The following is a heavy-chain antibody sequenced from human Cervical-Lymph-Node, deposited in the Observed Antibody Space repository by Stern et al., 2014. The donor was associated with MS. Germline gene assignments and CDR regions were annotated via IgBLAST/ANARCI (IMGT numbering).Heavy chain of an antibody. V-gene: IGHV7-4-1*02. Sequence: QLVQSGSELMQPGAAVKVSCKASGYSFTSYAMHWVRQAPGQGLEWMGWINTSAGTATYTQGFTGLFVFSLDASVSTAYLQITSLKAEDTAVYYCARDGGSAYCADDCFDYWGQGTLVTVSS. D-gene: IGHD2-21*01. J-gene: IGHJ4*02. CDR1: GYSFTSYA. CDR3: ARDGGSAYCADDCFDY. CDR2: INTSAGTA.